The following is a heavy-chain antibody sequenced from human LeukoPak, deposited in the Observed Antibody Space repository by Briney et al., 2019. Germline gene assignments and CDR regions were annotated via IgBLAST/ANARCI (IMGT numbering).Heavy chain of an antibody. V-gene: IGHV3-7*01. Sequence: GGSLRLSRAASGFTFRRYWMSWVRQAPAKGLEWVAHIKQDGCEKYYVDSLKGRFTISRDNAKNSLYLQMNILRAEDTAVYYCARVGGEAVAGAFDIWGQGTMVTVSS. CDR1: GFTFRRYW. CDR3: ARVGGEAVAGAFDI. J-gene: IGHJ3*02. D-gene: IGHD6-19*01. CDR2: IKQDGCEK.